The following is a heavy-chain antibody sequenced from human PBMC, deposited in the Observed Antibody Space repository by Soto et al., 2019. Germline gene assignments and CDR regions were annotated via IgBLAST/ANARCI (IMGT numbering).Heavy chain of an antibody. V-gene: IGHV3-33*01. CDR3: ARDQGIAAAGCFDY. J-gene: IGHJ4*02. CDR1: GFTFSSYG. D-gene: IGHD6-13*01. CDR2: IWYDGSNK. Sequence: QVQLVESGGGVVQPGRSLRLSCAASGFTFSSYGMHWVRQAPGKGLEWVAVIWYDGSNKYYADSVKGRFTISRDNSKNTLYLQMNSLRAEDTAVYYCARDQGIAAAGCFDYWGQGTLVTVSS.